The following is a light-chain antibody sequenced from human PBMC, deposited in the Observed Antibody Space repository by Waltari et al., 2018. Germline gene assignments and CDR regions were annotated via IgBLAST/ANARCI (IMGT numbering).Light chain of an antibody. V-gene: IGLV1-40*01. Sequence: QSVLTQPPSVSGAPGQRVTISCTGSGSNIGAGYDVHWYQQLPRAAPKPLIYGWPRRPLGVPARFFGSTSGTSASLAITGLQAEDEADYYCQSYDTSLSVVFGGGTKLTVL. J-gene: IGLJ3*02. CDR3: QSYDTSLSVV. CDR2: GWP. CDR1: GSNIGAGYD.